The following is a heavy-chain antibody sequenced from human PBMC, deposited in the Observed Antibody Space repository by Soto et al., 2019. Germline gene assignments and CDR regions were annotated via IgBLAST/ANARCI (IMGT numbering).Heavy chain of an antibody. CDR2: INPNSGDT. CDR1: GYTFTGYY. CDR3: AKDQLGGAVAVPFFDP. J-gene: IGHJ5*02. D-gene: IGHD6-19*01. Sequence: GASVKVSCKASGYTFTGYYVHWVRQAPGQGLEWMGWINPNSGDTYLAQRFQGRVTMNRDTSIGTAYMELRGLTSDDTAEYYCAKDQLGGAVAVPFFDPWGQGALVTISS. V-gene: IGHV1-2*02.